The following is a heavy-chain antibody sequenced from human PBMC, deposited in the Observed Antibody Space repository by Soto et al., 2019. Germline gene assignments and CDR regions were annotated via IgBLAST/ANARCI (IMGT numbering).Heavy chain of an antibody. D-gene: IGHD3-3*01. V-gene: IGHV1-8*01. CDR3: ALFGPPYYVFWSGYLGYYYYYYMVV. CDR2: MNPNSGNT. CDR1: GYTFTSYD. J-gene: IGHJ6*03. Sequence: GASVKVSCKASGYTFTSYDINWVRQATGQGLEWMGWMNPNSGNTGYAQKFQGRVTMTRNTSISTAYMELSSLRSEDTAVYYCALFGPPYYVFWSGYLGYYYYYYMVVWGKGTTVTVSS.